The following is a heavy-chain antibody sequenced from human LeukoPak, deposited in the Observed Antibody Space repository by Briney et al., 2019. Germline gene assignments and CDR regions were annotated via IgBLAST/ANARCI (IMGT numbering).Heavy chain of an antibody. V-gene: IGHV3-30-3*01. Sequence: GGSLRLSCAASGFTFSSYAMHWVRQAPGKGLEWVAVISYDGSNKYYADSVKGRFTISRDNSKNTLYLQMNSLRAEDTAVYYCARDPGVLRYLEWSDAFDIWGQGTMVTVSS. CDR3: ARDPGVLRYLEWSDAFDI. D-gene: IGHD3-3*01. CDR2: ISYDGSNK. J-gene: IGHJ3*02. CDR1: GFTFSSYA.